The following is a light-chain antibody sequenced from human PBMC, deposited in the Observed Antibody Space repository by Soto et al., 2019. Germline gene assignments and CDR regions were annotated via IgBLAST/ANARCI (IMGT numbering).Light chain of an antibody. CDR3: QPGGTGIVV. Sequence: QAVVTQSPAASAALGASGELTCTLSLCHSSYAIDWHQQPPEQGPRYLMKRNSDGGHSKGDGIPDRFSGSSSVAERCLTVSCLQSEDEADYYCQPGGTGIVVFGGGTKLTVL. J-gene: IGLJ2*01. CDR2: RNSDGGH. CDR1: LCHSSYA. V-gene: IGLV4-69*01.